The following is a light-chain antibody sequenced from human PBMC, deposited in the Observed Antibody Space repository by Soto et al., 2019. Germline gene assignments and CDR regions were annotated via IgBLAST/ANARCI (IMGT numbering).Light chain of an antibody. Sequence: ALTQPASVSASPGQSITISCTGTSSDVGSYNLVSWYQQHPGKAPKLMIYEVSKRPSGVSNRFSGSKSGNTASLTISGLQAEDESDYYCCSYAGSSTLAFGGGTKLTVL. J-gene: IGLJ3*02. V-gene: IGLV2-23*02. CDR1: SSDVGSYNL. CDR3: CSYAGSSTLA. CDR2: EVS.